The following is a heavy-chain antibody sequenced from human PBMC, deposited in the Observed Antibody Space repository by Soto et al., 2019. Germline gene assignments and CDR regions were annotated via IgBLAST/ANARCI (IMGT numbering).Heavy chain of an antibody. CDR1: GFTFSSYG. CDR3: ARDYYYDSSGYTPVDD. CDR2: IWYDGSNK. Sequence: GGSLRLSCAASGFTFSSYGMHWVRQAPGKGLEWVAVIWYDGSNKYYADSVKGRFTISRDNSKNTLYLQMNSLRAEDTAVYYCARDYYYDSSGYTPVDDWGQGTLVTVSS. V-gene: IGHV3-33*01. J-gene: IGHJ4*01. D-gene: IGHD3-22*01.